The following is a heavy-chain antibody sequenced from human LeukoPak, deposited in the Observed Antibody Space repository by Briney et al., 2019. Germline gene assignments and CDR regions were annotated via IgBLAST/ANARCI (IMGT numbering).Heavy chain of an antibody. CDR2: IYPGDSDT. CDR1: GYSFTSYW. Sequence: GESLKISCKGSGYSFTSYWIGWVRQMPGKGLEWMGIIYPGDSDTRYSPSFQGQVTISAVKSISTAYLQWSSLKASDTAMYYCARTVVVAATLSYYGMDVWGQGTTVTVSS. J-gene: IGHJ6*02. V-gene: IGHV5-51*01. CDR3: ARTVVVAATLSYYGMDV. D-gene: IGHD2-15*01.